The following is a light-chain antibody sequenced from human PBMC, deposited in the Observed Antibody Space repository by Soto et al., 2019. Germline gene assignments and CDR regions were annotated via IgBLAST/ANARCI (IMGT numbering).Light chain of an antibody. J-gene: IGKJ2*01. CDR3: QKYNSAPNP. CDR2: GAS. V-gene: IGKV1-27*01. CDR1: QDITNH. Sequence: DIQMTQSPSSLSASVGDRVTITCRTSQDITNHLAWYQQKPGKVPKLLIYGASTLETGVHSRFSGSGSGTLFTLTISSLQPEDVATYYCQKYNSAPNPFGQGTRLEIK.